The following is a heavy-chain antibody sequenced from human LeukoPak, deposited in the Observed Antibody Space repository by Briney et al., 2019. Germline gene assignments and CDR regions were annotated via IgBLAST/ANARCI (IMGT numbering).Heavy chain of an antibody. J-gene: IGHJ6*02. V-gene: IGHV1-69*04. CDR2: IIPILAIA. CDR1: GDTFSSYA. CDR3: AKSEKAASYYYDSSGFYYYYDMDV. D-gene: IGHD3-22*01. Sequence: SVKVSCKASGDTFSSYAISWVRQAPGQGLEWMGRIIPILAIANYAQKFQGRVSITADRSTGTAYMELSSLRSEDTAVYYCAKSEKAASYYYDSSGFYYYYDMDVWGQGTTVTVSS.